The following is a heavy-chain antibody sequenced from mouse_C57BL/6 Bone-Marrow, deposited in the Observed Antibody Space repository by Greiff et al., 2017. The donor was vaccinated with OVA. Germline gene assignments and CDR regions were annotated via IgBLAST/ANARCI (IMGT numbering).Heavy chain of an antibody. CDR1: GFTFSSYA. CDR2: ISDGGSYT. D-gene: IGHD1-1*01. CDR3: ARDPPVYGSTSFAY. J-gene: IGHJ3*01. V-gene: IGHV5-4*01. Sequence: EVQRVESGGGLVKPGGSLKLSCAASGFTFSSYAMSWVRQTPEKRLEWVATISDGGSYTYYPDNVKGRFTISRDNAKNNLYLQMSHLKSEDTAMYYCARDPPVYGSTSFAYWGQGTLVTVSA.